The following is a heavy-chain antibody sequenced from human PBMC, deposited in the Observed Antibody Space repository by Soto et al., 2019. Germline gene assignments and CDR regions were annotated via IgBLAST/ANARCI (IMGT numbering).Heavy chain of an antibody. Sequence: QVQLVQSGAEVKKPGSSVKVSCKASGGTFSNYAITWVRQAPGQGLEWMGGIFPFFETTNYAEKFQGRVTITADESTSTVHPELSSLRSDDTAVYFCAKDKLRRGSLVTVTTDYYLDHWGQGTLFTASS. J-gene: IGHJ4*02. D-gene: IGHD3-10*01. CDR3: AKDKLRRGSLVTVTTDYYLDH. CDR2: IFPFFETT. CDR1: GGTFSNYA. V-gene: IGHV1-69*12.